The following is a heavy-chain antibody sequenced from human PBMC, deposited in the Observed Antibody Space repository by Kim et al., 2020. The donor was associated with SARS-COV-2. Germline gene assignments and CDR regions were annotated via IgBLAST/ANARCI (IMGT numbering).Heavy chain of an antibody. Sequence: TNYHPPRKGRVPRSVDTSKNQFSLKLSSVPAADTAVYYCARVTVAGTIDYWGQGTLVTVSS. V-gene: IGHV4-59*01. CDR2: T. D-gene: IGHD1-7*01. CDR3: ARVTVAGTIDY. J-gene: IGHJ4*02.